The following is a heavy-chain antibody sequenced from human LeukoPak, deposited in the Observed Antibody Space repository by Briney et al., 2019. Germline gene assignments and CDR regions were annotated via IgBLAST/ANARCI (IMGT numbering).Heavy chain of an antibody. CDR1: GDSVSSGGYY. CDR2: ISNSGTT. V-gene: IGHV4-31*11. D-gene: IGHD3-10*01. CDR3: AKGGHTIVRGVCDY. J-gene: IGHJ4*02. Sequence: SETLSLTCAVSGDSVSSGGYYWTWIRQHPGKGLEWIGYISNSGTTSYSPSLKSRVSISVDTSNNQFSLRLSSVTAADTAVYYCAKGGHTIVRGVCDYWGQGTLVTVSS.